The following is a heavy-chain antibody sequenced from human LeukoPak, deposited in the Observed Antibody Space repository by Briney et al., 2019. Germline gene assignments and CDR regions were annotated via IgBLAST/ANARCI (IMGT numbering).Heavy chain of an antibody. CDR2: IKSDGSSR. CDR1: GFTFSSYW. CDR3: ARDSDSCTGGSCSFDY. V-gene: IGHV3-74*01. J-gene: IGHJ4*02. D-gene: IGHD2-8*02. Sequence: PGGSLRLSCAASGFTFSSYWTHWVRQAPGKGLVWVSRIKSDGSSRSYADSVKGRFTISRDNAKNTLYLQMNSLRAEDTAVYYCARDSDSCTGGSCSFDYWGQGTLVTVSS.